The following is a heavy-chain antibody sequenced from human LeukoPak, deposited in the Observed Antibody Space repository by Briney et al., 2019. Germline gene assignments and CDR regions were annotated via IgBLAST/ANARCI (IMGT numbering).Heavy chain of an antibody. D-gene: IGHD4-17*01. CDR2: IYPGDSDT. Sequence: GASLKISCKGSGSIFTSSGIGWVRPLPGKGLEWMGIIYPGDSDTRYSPSFQGQDTISADKSISTAYLQWSSLKASDTAMYYCARHPGDYGDPLWFDYWGQGTLVTVSS. V-gene: IGHV5-51*01. J-gene: IGHJ4*02. CDR3: ARHPGDYGDPLWFDY. CDR1: GSIFTSSG.